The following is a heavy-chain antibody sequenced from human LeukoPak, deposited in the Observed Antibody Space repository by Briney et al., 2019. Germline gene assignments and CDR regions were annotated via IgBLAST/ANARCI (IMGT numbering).Heavy chain of an antibody. D-gene: IGHD1-26*01. CDR1: GGSISSGDYY. CDR2: IYYSGST. CDR3: ARGGVIVGATTYFDY. Sequence: PSETLSLTCTVSGGSISSGDYYWSWIRQPPGKGLEWIGYIYYSGSTYYNPSLKSRVTISVDTSKNQFSLKLSSVTAADTAVYYCARGGVIVGATTYFDYWGQGTLVTVSS. J-gene: IGHJ4*02. V-gene: IGHV4-30-4*01.